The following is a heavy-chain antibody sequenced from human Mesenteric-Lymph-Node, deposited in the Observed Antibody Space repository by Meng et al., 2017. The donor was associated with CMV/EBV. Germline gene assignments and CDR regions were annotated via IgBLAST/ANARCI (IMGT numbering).Heavy chain of an antibody. CDR1: GGSFSGYY. D-gene: IGHD3-3*01. CDR2: INPSGIT. CDR3: ASAYDFWNGYLDY. J-gene: IGHJ4*02. V-gene: IGHV4-34*01. Sequence: SETLSLTCAVYGGSFSGYYWTWIRQSPGKGLEWIGQINPSGITDYNPSLKSRVTISVDASKSQFSLRLSSVTAADTAVYFCASAYDFWNGYLDYWGQGTLVTVSS.